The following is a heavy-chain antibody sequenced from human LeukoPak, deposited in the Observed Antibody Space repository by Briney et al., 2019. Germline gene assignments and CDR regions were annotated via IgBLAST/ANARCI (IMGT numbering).Heavy chain of an antibody. CDR3: AREGLGIYPDY. D-gene: IGHD7-27*01. CDR1: GYTFTSYD. Sequence: ASVKVSCKASGYTFTSYDINWVRQATGQGLEWMGWINPNSGGTNYAQKFQGRVTMTRDTSISTAYMELSRLRSDDTAVYYCAREGLGIYPDYWGQGTLATVSS. CDR2: INPNSGGT. V-gene: IGHV1-2*02. J-gene: IGHJ4*02.